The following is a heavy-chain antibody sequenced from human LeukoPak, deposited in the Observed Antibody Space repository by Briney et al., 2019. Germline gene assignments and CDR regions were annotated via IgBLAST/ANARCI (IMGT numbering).Heavy chain of an antibody. Sequence: SETLSLTCTVSGGSISSYYWSWIRQPPGKGLEWIGSIYHSGSTYYNPSLKSRVTISVDTSKNQFSLKLSSVTAADTAVYYCARGKKGPNAFDIWGQGTMVTVSS. CDR2: IYHSGST. CDR1: GGSISSYY. V-gene: IGHV4-59*12. J-gene: IGHJ3*02. CDR3: ARGKKGPNAFDI.